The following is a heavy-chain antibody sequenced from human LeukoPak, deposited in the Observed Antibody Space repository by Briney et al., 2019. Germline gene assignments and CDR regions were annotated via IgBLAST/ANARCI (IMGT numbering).Heavy chain of an antibody. CDR3: ARERGYSGYDTFDY. V-gene: IGHV1-69*13. J-gene: IGHJ4*02. Sequence: GASVQVSCKASGGTFSSYAISWVRQAPGQGLEWMGGIIPIFGTANYAQKFQGRVTITADESTSTAYMELSSLRSEGTAVYYCARERGYSGYDTFDYWGQGTLVTVSS. D-gene: IGHD5-12*01. CDR1: GGTFSSYA. CDR2: IIPIFGTA.